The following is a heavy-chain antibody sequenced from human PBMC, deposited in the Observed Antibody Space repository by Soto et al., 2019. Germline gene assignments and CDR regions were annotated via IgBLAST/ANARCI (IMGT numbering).Heavy chain of an antibody. CDR3: ARAIAAKGWFDP. Sequence: ASVKVSCKASGYTFTGYYMHWVRQAPGQGLEWMGWINPNSGGTNYAQKFQGRVTMTRNTSIGTAYMELSSLRSEDTAVYYCARAIAAKGWFDPWGQGTLVTVSS. CDR2: INPNSGGT. V-gene: IGHV1-2*02. CDR1: GYTFTGYY. J-gene: IGHJ5*02. D-gene: IGHD6-13*01.